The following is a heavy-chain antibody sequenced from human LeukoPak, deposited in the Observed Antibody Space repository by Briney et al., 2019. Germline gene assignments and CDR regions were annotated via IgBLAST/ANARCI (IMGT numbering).Heavy chain of an antibody. CDR3: ARDGSSGWYSGYFDY. J-gene: IGHJ4*02. CDR2: INHSGST. Sequence: SETLSLTCAVYGGSFSGYYWSWIRQPPGKGLEWIGEINHSGSTNYNPSLKSRVTISVDTSKNQFSLKLSSVTAADTAVYYCARDGSSGWYSGYFDYWGQGTLVTVSS. D-gene: IGHD6-19*01. V-gene: IGHV4-34*01. CDR1: GGSFSGYY.